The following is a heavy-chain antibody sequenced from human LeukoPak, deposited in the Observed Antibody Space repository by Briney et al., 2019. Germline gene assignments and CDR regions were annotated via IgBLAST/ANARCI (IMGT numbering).Heavy chain of an antibody. D-gene: IGHD3-22*01. CDR1: GFTVSNNY. V-gene: IGHV3-66*03. CDR3: ARDYYGP. CDR2: IYSRGST. J-gene: IGHJ5*02. Sequence: GGSLRLSCAASGFTVSNNYMRWVRQAPGKGLEWVSSIYSRGSTSYVDSVKGRFTISRDNSKNTLFLQMNSLRVEDTAVYYCARDYYGPWGQGTLVNV.